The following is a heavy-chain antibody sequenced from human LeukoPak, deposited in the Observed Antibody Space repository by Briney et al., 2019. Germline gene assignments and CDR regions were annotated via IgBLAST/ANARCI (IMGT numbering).Heavy chain of an antibody. CDR3: ARVVGAINQALDY. J-gene: IGHJ4*02. V-gene: IGHV4-34*01. D-gene: IGHD1-26*01. CDR2: INHSGST. Sequence: PSETLSLTCAVYGGSFSGYYWSWIRQPPGKGLEWIGEINHSGSTNYNPSLKSRVTILVDTSKNQFSLKLSSVTAADTAVYYCARVVGAINQALDYWGQGTLVTVSS. CDR1: GGSFSGYY.